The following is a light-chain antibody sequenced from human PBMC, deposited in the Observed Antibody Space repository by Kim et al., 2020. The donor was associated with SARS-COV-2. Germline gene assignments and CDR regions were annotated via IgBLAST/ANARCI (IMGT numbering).Light chain of an antibody. J-gene: IGLJ2*01. CDR1: KLGDKY. CDR3: QAWDSSTAV. Sequence: GSQGQTASITCSGDKLGDKYACWYQQKPGQSPVLVIYQDSKRPSGIPERFSGSNSGNTATLTISGTQAMDEADYYCQAWDSSTAVFGGGTQLTVL. CDR2: QDS. V-gene: IGLV3-1*01.